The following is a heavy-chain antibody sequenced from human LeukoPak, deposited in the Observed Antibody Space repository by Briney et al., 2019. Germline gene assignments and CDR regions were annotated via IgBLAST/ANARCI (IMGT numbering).Heavy chain of an antibody. CDR3: ATGGIYSSNFDY. D-gene: IGHD5-18*01. Sequence: PGESLKISCKGSGYTFIRFWIGWVRQMHGRGLEWMGIIYPGDSETRYSPSFQGQVTISVDKSISTAYLQWSSLKASDTAVYYCATGGIYSSNFDYWGQGTLVTVSS. CDR1: GYTFIRFW. V-gene: IGHV5-51*01. CDR2: IYPGDSET. J-gene: IGHJ4*02.